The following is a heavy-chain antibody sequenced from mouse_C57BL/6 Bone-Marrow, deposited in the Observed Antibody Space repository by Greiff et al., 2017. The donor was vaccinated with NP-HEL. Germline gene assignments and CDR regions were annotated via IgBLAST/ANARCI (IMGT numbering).Heavy chain of an antibody. V-gene: IGHV5-6*01. CDR3: ARQHRYYFDY. CDR2: ISSGGSYT. J-gene: IGHJ2*01. CDR1: GFTFSSYG. Sequence: DVQLVESGGDLVKPGGSLKLSCAASGFTFSSYGMSWVRQTPDKRLEWVATISSGGSYTYYPDSVKGRFTISRDNAKNTLYLQMSSLKSEDTAMYYCARQHRYYFDYWGQGTTLTVSS. D-gene: IGHD2-14*01.